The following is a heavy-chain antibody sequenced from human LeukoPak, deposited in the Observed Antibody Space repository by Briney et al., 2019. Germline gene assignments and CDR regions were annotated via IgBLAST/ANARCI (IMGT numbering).Heavy chain of an antibody. CDR1: GGTFSSYA. CDR2: IIPIFGTA. J-gene: IGHJ5*02. CDR3: ARGLSVQLWLAH. Sequence: EASVKVSCKASGGTFSSYATSWVRQAPGQGLEWVGGIIPIFGTANYAQKFQGRVTITTDESTSTAYMELSSLRSEDTAVYYCARGLSVQLWLAHWGQGTLVTVSS. V-gene: IGHV1-69*05. D-gene: IGHD5-18*01.